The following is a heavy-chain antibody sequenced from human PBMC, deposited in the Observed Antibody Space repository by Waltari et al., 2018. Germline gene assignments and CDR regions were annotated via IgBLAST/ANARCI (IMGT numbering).Heavy chain of an antibody. CDR3: ARGMQQLATDY. V-gene: IGHV4-59*01. J-gene: IGHJ4*02. Sequence: QVQLQESGPGLVKPSETLSLTCTVSGGSISSYYWSWIRQPPGKGLEWIGYIYYSGSTNYIPSRKSRVTISVDTSKNQFSRKLSSVTAADTAVYYCARGMQQLATDYWGQGTLVTVSS. D-gene: IGHD6-13*01. CDR2: IYYSGST. CDR1: GGSISSYY.